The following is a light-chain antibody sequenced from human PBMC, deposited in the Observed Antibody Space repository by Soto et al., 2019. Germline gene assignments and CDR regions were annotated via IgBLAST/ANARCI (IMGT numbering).Light chain of an antibody. CDR2: DAS. V-gene: IGKV3D-20*01. Sequence: EIVLTQSPATLSLSPGERATLSCGASQSVSSSYLAWYQQKPGLAPRLLIYDASSRATGIPDRFSGSGSGTDFTLTISRLEPEDFAVYYCQQYGSSPFDFGGGTKVDIK. J-gene: IGKJ4*01. CDR1: QSVSSSY. CDR3: QQYGSSPFD.